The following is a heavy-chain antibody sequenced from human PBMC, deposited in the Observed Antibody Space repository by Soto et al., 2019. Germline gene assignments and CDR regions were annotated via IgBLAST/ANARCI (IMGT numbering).Heavy chain of an antibody. Sequence: ETLSLTCAVYGGSFSGYYWSWIRQPPGKGLEWIGEINHSGSTNYNPSLKSRVTISVDTSKNQFSLKLSSVTAADTAVYYCARGNKGYSYGYRPVYYFDYWGQGTLVTVSS. CDR1: GGSFSGYY. D-gene: IGHD5-18*01. CDR3: ARGNKGYSYGYRPVYYFDY. J-gene: IGHJ4*02. V-gene: IGHV4-34*01. CDR2: INHSGST.